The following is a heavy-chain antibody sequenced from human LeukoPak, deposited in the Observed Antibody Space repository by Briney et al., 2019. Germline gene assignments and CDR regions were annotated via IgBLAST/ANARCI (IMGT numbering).Heavy chain of an antibody. D-gene: IGHD3-22*01. CDR2: ISSDGTNK. CDR1: RFTFSIFG. CDR3: RAATRYLDYYYDC. V-gene: IGHV3-30*03. Sequence: HPGGSLRLSCAASRFTFSIFGMHWVRQAPGKGLEWIAVISSDGTNKYYADSVRGRFTISRDNSKDTLYLQMSSLRIEDTAIYYCRAATRYLDYYYDCWGQGTLVTVSS. J-gene: IGHJ4*02.